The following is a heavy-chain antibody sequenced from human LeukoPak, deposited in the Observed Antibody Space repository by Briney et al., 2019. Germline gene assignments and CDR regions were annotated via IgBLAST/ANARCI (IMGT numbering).Heavy chain of an antibody. J-gene: IGHJ4*02. CDR2: ISRNGGST. V-gene: IGHV3-64D*06. Sequence: GGSLRLSCSASGFTFNSYPVHWVRQAPGKGLEYVSGISRNGGSTYYADSVKGRFTISRDNSKNTLYLQMSSLRAEDTAVYYCARESSGSYLVFDYWGQGTLVTVSS. D-gene: IGHD1-26*01. CDR3: ARESSGSYLVFDY. CDR1: GFTFNSYP.